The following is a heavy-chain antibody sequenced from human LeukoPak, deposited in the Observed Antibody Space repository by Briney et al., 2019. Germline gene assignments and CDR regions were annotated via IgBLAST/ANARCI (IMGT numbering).Heavy chain of an antibody. CDR2: IRYDGTNK. J-gene: IGHJ4*02. CDR3: ATGRDTAMVRLDY. CDR1: GFTFSSYG. Sequence: PGGSLRLSCAAPGFTFSSYGMHWVRQAPGKGLEWVAFIRYDGTNKYHADSVKGRFAISRDNSKNTMYLQMNSLRAEDTAVYFCATGRDTAMVRLDYWGQGTLVTVSS. D-gene: IGHD5-18*01. V-gene: IGHV3-30*02.